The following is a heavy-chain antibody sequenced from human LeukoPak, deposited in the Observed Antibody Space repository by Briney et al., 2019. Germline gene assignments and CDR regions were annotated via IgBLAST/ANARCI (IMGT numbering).Heavy chain of an antibody. CDR2: IYYSGST. CDR1: GGSISSYY. D-gene: IGHD3-22*01. CDR3: ARDYYDTSGYSGRRRGYYFDF. J-gene: IGHJ4*02. V-gene: IGHV4-59*01. Sequence: SETLSLTCTVSGGSISSYYWSWIRPPPGKGLERIGYIYYSGSTNYNPSLQSRVTISVDTSKNQFSLKLSSVTAADTAVYYCARDYYDTSGYSGRRRGYYFDFWSQGTLVTVSS.